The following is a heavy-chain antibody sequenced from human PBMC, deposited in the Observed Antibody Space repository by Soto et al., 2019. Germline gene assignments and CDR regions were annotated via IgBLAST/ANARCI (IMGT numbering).Heavy chain of an antibody. D-gene: IGHD5-12*01. V-gene: IGHV3-13*01. CDR1: GFTFSSYD. J-gene: IGHJ6*02. Sequence: EVQLVESGGGLLQPGGSLRLSCAASGFTFSSYDMHWVRQATGKGLEWVSAIGTAGDTYYPGSVKGRFTISRENAKNSLYLQMNSLRAEDTAVYYCAREGIKGRDGYNYYYGMDVWGQGTTVTVSS. CDR3: AREGIKGRDGYNYYYGMDV. CDR2: IGTAGDT.